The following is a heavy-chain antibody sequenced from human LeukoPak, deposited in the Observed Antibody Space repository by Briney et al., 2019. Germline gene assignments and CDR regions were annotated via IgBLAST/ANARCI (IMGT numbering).Heavy chain of an antibody. D-gene: IGHD6-19*01. CDR1: GYTFTSYD. V-gene: IGHV1-8*01. Sequence: ASVKVSCKASGYTFTSYDSNWVGQATGQGLEWMGWMNPNSGNTGYAQKFQGRVTMTRNTSISTAYMELSSLRSEDTAVYYCARGRSSGSKYYYYYYGMDVWGQGTTVTVSS. J-gene: IGHJ6*02. CDR2: MNPNSGNT. CDR3: ARGRSSGSKYYYYYYGMDV.